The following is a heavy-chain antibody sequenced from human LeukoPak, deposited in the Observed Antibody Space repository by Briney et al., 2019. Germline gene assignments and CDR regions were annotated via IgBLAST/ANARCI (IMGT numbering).Heavy chain of an antibody. Sequence: GESLRISCKGSGYSFTSYWIGWVRQMPGKGLEWMGITYPGDSDTRYSPSFQGQVTISADKSISTAYLQWSSLKASDTAMYYCARHAARYCSGGSCYPGVLYYYYYGMDPWGQGTLVTVSS. CDR1: GYSFTSYW. V-gene: IGHV5-51*01. CDR2: TYPGDSDT. CDR3: ARHAARYCSGGSCYPGVLYYYYYGMDP. J-gene: IGHJ6*02. D-gene: IGHD2-15*01.